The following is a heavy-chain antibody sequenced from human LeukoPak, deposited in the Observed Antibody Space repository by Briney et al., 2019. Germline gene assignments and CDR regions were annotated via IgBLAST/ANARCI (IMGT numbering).Heavy chain of an antibody. CDR2: INPNSGGT. CDR3: ARSPLRYFDWSLSRVDI. V-gene: IGHV1-2*06. D-gene: IGHD3-9*01. CDR1: GYTFTGYY. J-gene: IGHJ3*02. Sequence: ASVKVSCKASGYTFTGYYMHWVRQAPGQGLEWMGRINPNSGGTNYAQKFQGRVTMTRDTSISTAYMELSRLRSDDTAVYYCARSPLRYFDWSLSRVDIWGQGTMVTVSS.